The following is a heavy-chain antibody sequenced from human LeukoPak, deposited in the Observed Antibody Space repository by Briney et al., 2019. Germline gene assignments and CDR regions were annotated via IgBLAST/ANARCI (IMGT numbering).Heavy chain of an antibody. J-gene: IGHJ4*02. CDR3: ACARGLAGIQLWTFDY. CDR1: GYSISSGYY. CDR2: IYYSGST. V-gene: IGHV4-38-2*02. D-gene: IGHD5-18*01. Sequence: SETLSLTCTVSGYSISSGYYWGWIRQPPGKGLEWIGSIYYSGSTYYNPSLKSRVTISVDTSKNQFSLKLSSVTAADTAVYYCACARGLAGIQLWTFDYWGQGTLVTVSS.